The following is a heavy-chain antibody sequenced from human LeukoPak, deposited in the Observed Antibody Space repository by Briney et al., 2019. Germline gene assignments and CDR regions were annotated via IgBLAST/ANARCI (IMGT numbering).Heavy chain of an antibody. J-gene: IGHJ5*02. Sequence: PSETLSLTCAVYGGSFSGYYWTWIRQPPGKGLEWIGEMNHSGSANYNPSLKSRVTISVDTSKNQCSLRLSSVTAADTAVYYCARSTWIQLDPWGQGTLVTVSS. D-gene: IGHD5-18*01. CDR1: GGSFSGYY. V-gene: IGHV4-34*01. CDR2: MNHSGSA. CDR3: ARSTWIQLDP.